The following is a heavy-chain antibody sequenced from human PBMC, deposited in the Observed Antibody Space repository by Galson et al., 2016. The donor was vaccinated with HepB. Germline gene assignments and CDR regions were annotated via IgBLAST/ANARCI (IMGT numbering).Heavy chain of an antibody. CDR3: ARGDRRYCSGGSCYSDYYYGMDV. D-gene: IGHD2-15*01. Sequence: SLRLSCAASGSTFSSYDMHWVRQATGKGLEWVSTIGTAGDTYYPGSVKGRFTISRENAKNSLYLQMNSLRAGDTAVYYCARGDRRYCSGGSCYSDYYYGMDVWGQGTTVTVSS. V-gene: IGHV3-13*01. J-gene: IGHJ6*02. CDR1: GSTFSSYD. CDR2: IGTAGDT.